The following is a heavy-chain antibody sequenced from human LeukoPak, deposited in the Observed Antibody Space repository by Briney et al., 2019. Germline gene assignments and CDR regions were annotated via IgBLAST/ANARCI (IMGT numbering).Heavy chain of an antibody. CDR1: GFTVSSNY. D-gene: IGHD1-1*01. Sequence: PGGSLRLSCAASGFTVSSNYMSWVRQAPGKGLGWVSVIYSGGYTDYADSVRGRFTISRDNSKNTLYLQMNSLRAEDTAVYYCASKGGNDWEYFFDYWGQGTLVTVSS. CDR3: ASKGGNDWEYFFDY. J-gene: IGHJ4*02. V-gene: IGHV3-53*01. CDR2: IYSGGYT.